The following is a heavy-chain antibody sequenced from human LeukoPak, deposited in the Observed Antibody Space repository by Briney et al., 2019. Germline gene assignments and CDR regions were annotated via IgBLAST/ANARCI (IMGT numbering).Heavy chain of an antibody. Sequence: SETLSLTCTVSGGSISSSSYYWGWIRQPPGKGLEWIGSIYYSGSTYYNPSLKSRVTISVDTSENQFSLKLSSVTAADTAVYYCARVSNDYGGNGAFDIWGQGTMVTVSS. D-gene: IGHD4-23*01. J-gene: IGHJ3*02. CDR1: GGSISSSSYY. V-gene: IGHV4-39*07. CDR2: IYYSGST. CDR3: ARVSNDYGGNGAFDI.